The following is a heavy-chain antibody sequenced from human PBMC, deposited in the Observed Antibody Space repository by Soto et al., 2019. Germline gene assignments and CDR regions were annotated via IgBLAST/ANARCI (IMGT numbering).Heavy chain of an antibody. J-gene: IGHJ3*02. CDR3: SSCSMITFGGVIVDDAFDM. V-gene: IGHV3-53*01. Sequence: PGGSLRLSCAASGFTVSSNYMSWVRQTPGKGLEWVLIIYSGGSSYYADSVKGRFTISRDNSKNTLYLQMNSLRAEDTAVYYCSSCSMITFGGVIVDDAFDMWGQGTMVTVS. CDR2: IYSGGSS. D-gene: IGHD3-16*02. CDR1: GFTVSSNY.